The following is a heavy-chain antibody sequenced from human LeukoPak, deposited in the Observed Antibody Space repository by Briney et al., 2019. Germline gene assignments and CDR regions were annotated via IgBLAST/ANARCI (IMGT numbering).Heavy chain of an antibody. CDR3: ARLKDYVWGSYRARDYYYGMDV. CDR2: IYYSGST. J-gene: IGHJ6*02. Sequence: SETLSLTCTVSGGSISSYYWSWIRQPPGKGLEWIGYIYYSGSTNYNPSLKSRVTISADTSKNQFSLKLSSVTAADTAVYYCARLKDYVWGSYRARDYYYGMDVWGQGTMVTVSS. D-gene: IGHD3-16*02. CDR1: GGSISSYY. V-gene: IGHV4-59*01.